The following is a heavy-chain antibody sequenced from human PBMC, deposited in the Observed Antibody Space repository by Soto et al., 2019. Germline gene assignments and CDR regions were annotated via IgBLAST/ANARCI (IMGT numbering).Heavy chain of an antibody. CDR1: GFTFSSYG. CDR3: AKDSQRYCSSTSCYFNY. V-gene: IGHV3-30*18. Sequence: QVQLVESGGGVVQPGRSLRLSCAASGFTFSSYGMNWVRQAPGKGLEWVAVISYDGSNKYYADSVKGRFTIPSDNYKNTLYQQIKNLRAEDTTVYYCAKDSQRYCSSTSCYFNYWGQGTLVTVSS. J-gene: IGHJ4*01. D-gene: IGHD2-2*01. CDR2: ISYDGSNK.